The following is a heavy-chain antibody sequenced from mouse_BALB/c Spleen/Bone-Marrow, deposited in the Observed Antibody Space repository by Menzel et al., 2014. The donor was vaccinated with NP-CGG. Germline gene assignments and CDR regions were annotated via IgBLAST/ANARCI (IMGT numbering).Heavy chain of an antibody. Sequence: QVTLKECGPGILQPSQTLSLTCSFSGFSLRTYNTAVNWIRQPSGKGLEWLAEIGSDDSKLYNPFLKSRVTISKDVSNSQVFLKITGVDTEDSATYYCANRAGYYPFYAMDYWGQGTSVTVSS. CDR1: GFSLRTYNTA. CDR2: IGSDDSK. CDR3: ANRAGYYPFYAMDY. J-gene: IGHJ4*01. V-gene: IGHV8-8-1*01. D-gene: IGHD2-3*01.